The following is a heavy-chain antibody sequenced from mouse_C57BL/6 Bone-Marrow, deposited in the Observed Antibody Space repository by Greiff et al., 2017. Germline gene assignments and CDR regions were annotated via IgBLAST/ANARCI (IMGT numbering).Heavy chain of an antibody. CDR1: GYSITSCYY. CDR3: AREDSYYCSRVWYFDV. Sequence: VQLKESGPGLVKPSPSLSLTCSVTGYSITSCYYWNWIRQFPGNKLEWMGYICYDGSNNYNPSLKNRISITRDTSKNPLFLKLNSVTAEDTARCYCAREDSYYCSRVWYFDVWGKGTTVTVSS. J-gene: IGHJ1*03. CDR2: ICYDGSN. D-gene: IGHD1-1*01. V-gene: IGHV3-6*01.